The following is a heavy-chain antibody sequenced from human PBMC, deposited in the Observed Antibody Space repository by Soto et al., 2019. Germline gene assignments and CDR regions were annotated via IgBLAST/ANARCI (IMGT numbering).Heavy chain of an antibody. CDR2: INADNGNT. J-gene: IGHJ4*02. Sequence: ASVKVSCKASGYTFTRYDMDWLRQAPGKRLEWMGWINADNGNTNYAQKLQGRVTMTTDTSTSTAYMELRSLTSDDTAVYYCARDNPPLGYWGQGTLVTVSS. CDR3: ARDNPPLGY. CDR1: GYTFTRYD. V-gene: IGHV1-18*01.